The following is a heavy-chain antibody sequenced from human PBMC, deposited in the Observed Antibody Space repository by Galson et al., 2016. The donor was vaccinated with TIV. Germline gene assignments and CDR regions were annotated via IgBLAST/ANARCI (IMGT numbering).Heavy chain of an antibody. V-gene: IGHV3-9*01. CDR3: AKGAKDHVYHGMDV. D-gene: IGHD1-14*01. CDR1: GFAFDAYA. CDR2: INWSSAST. J-gene: IGHJ6*02. Sequence: SLRLSCAASGFAFDAYAMHWVRQPPGKGLEWVSGINWSSASTGYAGSVKGRFTVSRDNAKNSLYLQMHSLRPEDTALYYCAKGAKDHVYHGMDVWGQGTTVSVSS.